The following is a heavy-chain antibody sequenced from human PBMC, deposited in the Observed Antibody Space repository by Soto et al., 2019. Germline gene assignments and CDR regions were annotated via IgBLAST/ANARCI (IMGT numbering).Heavy chain of an antibody. CDR3: ARAPYSSSWSSPPAEYFQH. J-gene: IGHJ1*01. CDR2: TYYRSKWYN. Sequence: PSQTLSLTCAISGDSVSSNSAAWNWIRQSPSRGLKWLGRTYYRSKWYNDYAVSVKSRITINPDTSKNQFSLQLNSVTPEDTAVYYCARAPYSSSWSSPPAEYFQHWGQGTLVTVSS. CDR1: GDSVSSNSAA. D-gene: IGHD6-13*01. V-gene: IGHV6-1*01.